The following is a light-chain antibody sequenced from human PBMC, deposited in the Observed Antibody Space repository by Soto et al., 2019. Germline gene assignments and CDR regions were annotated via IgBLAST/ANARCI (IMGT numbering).Light chain of an antibody. J-gene: IGKJ2*01. V-gene: IGKV1-5*03. CDR3: QQYNSYLYA. CDR2: KAS. CDR1: ESIGRY. Sequence: IQMTQSPSTLSASVGDRVTITCRASESIGRYLAWYQQKPGQAPKLLIYKASTLESGVPSRFSGSGSGTEFTLTISSLQPDDFATYYCQQYNSYLYAYGQGTKQEIK.